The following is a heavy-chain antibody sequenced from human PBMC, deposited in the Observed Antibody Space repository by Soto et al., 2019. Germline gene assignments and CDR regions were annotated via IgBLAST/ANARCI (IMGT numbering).Heavy chain of an antibody. CDR3: ASVVEMGPTPLGSDAFDI. Sequence: QVQLQESGPGLVKSSQTLSLTCTVSGGSITSGGYYWSWIRQHPGKGLEWIGCIYYSGSTYYNPSLKTRITMAVDTSRNQFSLKLSSVTAAATAVYYCASVVEMGPTPLGSDAFDIWGQGTMVTVSS. CDR2: IYYSGST. D-gene: IGHD2-21*01. J-gene: IGHJ3*02. CDR1: GGSITSGGYY. V-gene: IGHV4-31*03.